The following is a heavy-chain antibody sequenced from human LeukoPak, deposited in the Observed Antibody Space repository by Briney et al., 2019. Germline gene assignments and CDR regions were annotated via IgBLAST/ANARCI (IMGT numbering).Heavy chain of an antibody. CDR1: GGSISSGDCY. V-gene: IGHV4-61*02. CDR3: ARGASRLNWTDP. CDR2: IFTSGST. Sequence: PSETLSLTCTVSGGSISSGDCYWSWLRQPARKGLEWIGRIFTSGSTNYNPSLKSRVTISLDTSKNQFSLKLSSVTAADTAVYYCARGASRLNWTDPWGQGTLVTVSS. J-gene: IGHJ5*02.